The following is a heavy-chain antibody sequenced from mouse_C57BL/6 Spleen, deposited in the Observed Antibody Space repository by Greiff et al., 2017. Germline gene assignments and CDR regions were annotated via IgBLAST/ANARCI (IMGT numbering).Heavy chain of an antibody. J-gene: IGHJ2*01. D-gene: IGHD2-4*01. CDR2: IYPGDGDT. V-gene: IGHV1-82*01. Sequence: QVQLKQSGPELVKPGASVKISCKASGYAFSSSWMNWVKQRPGKGLEWIGRIYPGDGDTNYNGKFKGKATLTADKSSSTAYMQLSSLTSEDSAVYFCAREWGLPLDYWGQGTTLTVSS. CDR3: AREWGLPLDY. CDR1: GYAFSSSW.